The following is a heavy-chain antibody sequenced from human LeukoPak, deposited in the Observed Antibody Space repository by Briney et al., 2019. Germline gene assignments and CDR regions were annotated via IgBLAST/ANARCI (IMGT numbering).Heavy chain of an antibody. CDR1: GGSFSGYY. CDR3: ARGRNILTGYNNWFDP. Sequence: SETLSLTCAVYGGSFSGYYWSWIRQPPGKGLEWIGEINHSGSTNYNPSLKSRVTISVDTSKNQFSLKLSSVTAADTAVYYCARGRNILTGYNNWFDPWGQGTLVTVSS. D-gene: IGHD3-9*01. J-gene: IGHJ5*02. CDR2: INHSGST. V-gene: IGHV4-34*01.